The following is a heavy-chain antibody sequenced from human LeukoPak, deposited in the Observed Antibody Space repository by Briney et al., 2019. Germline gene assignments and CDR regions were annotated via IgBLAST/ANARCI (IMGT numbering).Heavy chain of an antibody. CDR2: IYYSGST. CDR3: ARRYCSGGSCYSERGAFDI. V-gene: IGHV4-39*07. J-gene: IGHJ3*02. CDR1: GGSISSSSYY. D-gene: IGHD2-15*01. Sequence: SETLSLTCTVSGGSISSSSYYWGWIRQPPGKGLEWIGSIYYSGSTYYNPSLKSRVTISVDTSKNQFSLKLSSVTAADTAVYYCARRYCSGGSCYSERGAFDIWGQGTMVTVSS.